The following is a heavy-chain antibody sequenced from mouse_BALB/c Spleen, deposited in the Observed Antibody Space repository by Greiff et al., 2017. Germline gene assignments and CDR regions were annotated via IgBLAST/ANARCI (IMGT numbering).Heavy chain of an antibody. Sequence: SGAELAKPGASVKMSCKASGYTFTSYWMHWVKQRPGQGLEWIGYINPSTGYTEYNQKFKDKATLTADKSSSTAYMQLSSLTSEDSAVYYCARSDYGYLLDYWGQGTTLTVSS. J-gene: IGHJ2*01. CDR2: INPSTGYT. V-gene: IGHV1-7*01. CDR3: ARSDYGYLLDY. D-gene: IGHD2-2*01. CDR1: GYTFTSYW.